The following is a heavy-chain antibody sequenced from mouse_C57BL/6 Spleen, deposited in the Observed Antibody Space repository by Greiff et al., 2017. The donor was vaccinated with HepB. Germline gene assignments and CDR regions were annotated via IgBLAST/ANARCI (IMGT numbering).Heavy chain of an antibody. V-gene: IGHV1-69*01. J-gene: IGHJ3*01. D-gene: IGHD1-1*01. CDR1: GYTFTSYW. Sequence: QVQLKQPGAELVMPGASVKLSCKASGYTFTSYWMHWVKQRPGQGLEWIGEIDPSDSYTNYNQKFKGKSTLTVDKSSSTAYMQLSSLTSEDSAVYYCARSGDYYGSSYGAYWGQGTLVTVSA. CDR3: ARSGDYYGSSYGAY. CDR2: IDPSDSYT.